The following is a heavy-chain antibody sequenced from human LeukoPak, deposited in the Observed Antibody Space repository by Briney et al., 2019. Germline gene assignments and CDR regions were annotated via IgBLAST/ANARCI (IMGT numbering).Heavy chain of an antibody. Sequence: GGSLRLSCAASGFTFSSYAMSWVRQAPGKGLEWVSPISGSGGSTYYADSVKGRFTISRDNSKNTLYLQMNTLRAEDTAAHYCAKLPTYYYDSRAYYHFDYWGQGALVTVSS. D-gene: IGHD3-22*01. CDR2: ISGSGGST. V-gene: IGHV3-23*01. CDR1: GFTFSSYA. J-gene: IGHJ4*02. CDR3: AKLPTYYYDSRAYYHFDY.